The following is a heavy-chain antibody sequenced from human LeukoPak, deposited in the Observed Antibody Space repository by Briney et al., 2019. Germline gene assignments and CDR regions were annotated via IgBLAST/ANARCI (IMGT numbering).Heavy chain of an antibody. Sequence: PSQTLSLTCTVSGGSISSCGYYWIWMRQPPGKGLEWIGYIYYSGSTYYTPSLKRRVTISVDTSKNQFSLKLSSVTAADTAVYYCAGSSYYYDSGGYYFEYWGQGTLVTVSS. J-gene: IGHJ4*02. V-gene: IGHV4-31*03. CDR1: GGSISSCGYY. D-gene: IGHD3-22*01. CDR3: AGSSYYYDSGGYYFEY. CDR2: IYYSGST.